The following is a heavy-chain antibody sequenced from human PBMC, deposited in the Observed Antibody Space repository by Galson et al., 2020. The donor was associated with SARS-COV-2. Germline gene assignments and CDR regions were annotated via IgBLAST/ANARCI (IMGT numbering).Heavy chain of an antibody. D-gene: IGHD2-21*01. CDR3: AKGTLYLGSSGRFGGVDI. CDR1: GFTSGNYA. V-gene: IGHV3-23*01. CDR2: ISGTDSRT. Sequence: GGSLRLSCAASGFTSGNYAMSWVRQTPGKGLEWVSSISGTDSRTYYAESVRGRFAISRDNYKNTLFLQMNSLRADDTALYYCAKGTLYLGSSGRFGGVDIWGQGTMVTVSP. J-gene: IGHJ3*02.